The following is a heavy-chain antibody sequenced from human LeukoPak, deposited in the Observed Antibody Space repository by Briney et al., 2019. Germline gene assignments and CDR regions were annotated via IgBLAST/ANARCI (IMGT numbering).Heavy chain of an antibody. D-gene: IGHD5-24*01. CDR2: VYYTGST. CDR3: TREVELARQFDY. J-gene: IGHJ4*02. CDR1: GGSISNYY. V-gene: IGHV4-59*12. Sequence: PSETLSLTCTVSGGSISNYYWSWIRQPPGKGLEWIGYVYYTGSTSYSPSLKSRVTISGDTSKNQFSLKLSSVTAADTAVYYCTREVELARQFDYWGQGALVTVSS.